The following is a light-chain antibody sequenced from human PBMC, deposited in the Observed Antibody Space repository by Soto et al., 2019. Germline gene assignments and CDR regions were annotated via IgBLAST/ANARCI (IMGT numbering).Light chain of an antibody. CDR3: QQYNSYSLWT. Sequence: SLSTPSAYIKDRVTITCRASQSVNKWLAWFQQKPGKVPKLLIFDASTLQTGVPSRFGGGGSGTEFTLTISGLQPDDFATYYCQQYNSYSLWTFGPGTIVDIK. CDR2: DAS. V-gene: IGKV1-5*01. J-gene: IGKJ3*01. CDR1: QSVNKW.